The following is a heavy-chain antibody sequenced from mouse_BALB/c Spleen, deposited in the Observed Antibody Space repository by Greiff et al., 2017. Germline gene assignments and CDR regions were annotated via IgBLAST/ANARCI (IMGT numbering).Heavy chain of an antibody. CDR2: ISSGGGRT. Sequence: EVKLVESGGGLVKPGGSLKLSCAASGFAFSSYDMSWVRQTPEKRLEWVAYISSGGGRTYYPDTVKGRFTISRDNAKNTLYLQMSSLKSEDTAMYYCARHETGTCDYWGQGTTLTVSS. D-gene: IGHD4-1*01. CDR3: ARHETGTCDY. V-gene: IGHV5-12-1*01. J-gene: IGHJ2*01. CDR1: GFAFSSYD.